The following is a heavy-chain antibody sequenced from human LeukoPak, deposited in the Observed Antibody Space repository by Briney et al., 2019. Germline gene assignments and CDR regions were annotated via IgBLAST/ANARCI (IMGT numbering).Heavy chain of an antibody. CDR3: ARALYGYDAFDI. CDR2: IYHSGST. D-gene: IGHD3-16*02. CDR1: SDSISSGGYY. Sequence: SETLSLTSTVSSDSISSGGYYWSWIRQPPGKGLEWIGYIYHSGSTYYNPSLKSRVTISVDRSKNQFSLKLSSVTAADTAVYYCARALYGYDAFDIWGQGTMVTVSS. J-gene: IGHJ3*02. V-gene: IGHV4-30-2*01.